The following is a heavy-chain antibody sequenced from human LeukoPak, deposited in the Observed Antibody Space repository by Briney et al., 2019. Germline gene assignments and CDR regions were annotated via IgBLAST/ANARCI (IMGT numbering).Heavy chain of an antibody. D-gene: IGHD4-17*01. Sequence: PSETLSLTCAVYGGSFSGYYWSWIRQPPGKGLEWIGEINHSGSTNYNPSLKSRVTISVDTSKNQFSLKLSSVTAADTAVYYCARVRGPYGDFARRTYYYMDVWGKGTTVTVSS. V-gene: IGHV4-34*01. CDR1: GGSFSGYY. CDR2: INHSGST. CDR3: ARVRGPYGDFARRTYYYMDV. J-gene: IGHJ6*03.